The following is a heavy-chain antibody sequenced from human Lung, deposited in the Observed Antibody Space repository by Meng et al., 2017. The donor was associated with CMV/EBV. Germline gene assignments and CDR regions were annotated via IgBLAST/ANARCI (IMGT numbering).Heavy chain of an antibody. D-gene: IGHD6-6*01. CDR3: AWSSIAEYYYQYGMDV. CDR2: IVPINAIT. V-gene: IGHV1-69*02. Sequence: SXXVSXKASGGTFSSYTITWVRQAPGQGLEWMGWIVPINAITSYAQKFQGRFTITADRSTSTAYMELTSLRAEDTAVYYCAWSSIAEYYYQYGMDVWGQGTTVTVSS. CDR1: GGTFSSYT. J-gene: IGHJ6*02.